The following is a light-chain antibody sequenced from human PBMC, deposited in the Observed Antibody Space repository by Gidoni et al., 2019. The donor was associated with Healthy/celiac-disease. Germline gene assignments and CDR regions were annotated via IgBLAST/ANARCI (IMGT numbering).Light chain of an antibody. CDR1: HSISSY. CDR2: DAS. Sequence: DIVLTQSPATLSLSPGERATLSCRARHSISSYLAWYQQKPGQAPRLLIYDASNRAAGLPARFRGSSSGTDSPLTISILAPEDFAVYYRQQRSNWPTFGQGTKLEIK. V-gene: IGKV3-11*01. CDR3: QQRSNWPT. J-gene: IGKJ2*01.